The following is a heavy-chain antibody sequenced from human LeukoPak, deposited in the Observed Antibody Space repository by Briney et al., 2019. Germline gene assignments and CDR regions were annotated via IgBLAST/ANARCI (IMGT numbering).Heavy chain of an antibody. D-gene: IGHD3-9*01. V-gene: IGHV2-5*02. Sequence: SGPTLVKPTETLTLTCTFSGLSLSTSGVGVGWIRQPPGKALEWLALIYWDDDKRYNPSLKTRLTITKDTSKNQVVLTIINMDPVDTATYYCAHRGHDSPYFDYWGQGTLVSVSS. CDR3: AHRGHDSPYFDY. CDR2: IYWDDDK. J-gene: IGHJ4*02. CDR1: GLSLSTSGVG.